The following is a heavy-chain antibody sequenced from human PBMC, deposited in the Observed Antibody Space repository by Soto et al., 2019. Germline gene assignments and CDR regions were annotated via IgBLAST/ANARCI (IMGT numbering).Heavy chain of an antibody. J-gene: IGHJ4*02. V-gene: IGHV4-39*01. Sequence: QLQLQESGPGLVKPSETLSLTCTVSGDSISITSYYWGWVRQPPGKGLGWIGSIHYSGSTNYNPSPRGRVTIYGAASTKQLSLKLRSVTAADTAVYYCASTKDETLYFDYWGQGTLVTVST. CDR1: GDSISITSYY. CDR2: IHYSGST. D-gene: IGHD2-15*01. CDR3: ASTKDETLYFDY.